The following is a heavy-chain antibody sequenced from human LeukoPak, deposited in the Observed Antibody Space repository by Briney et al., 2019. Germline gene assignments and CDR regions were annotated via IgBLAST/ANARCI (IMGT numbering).Heavy chain of an antibody. D-gene: IGHD1-1*01. CDR3: VRGHVYNDH. CDR2: INPGDSDT. CDR1: GYTFTSYW. J-gene: IGHJ5*02. V-gene: IGHV5-51*01. Sequence: GESLKISCQGSGYTFTSYWIGWVRQMPGKGLEWMGIINPGDSDTRYNPSFQGQVTISVDKSINTAYPQWSSLKASDTATYFCVRGHVYNDHWGQGTLVTVSS.